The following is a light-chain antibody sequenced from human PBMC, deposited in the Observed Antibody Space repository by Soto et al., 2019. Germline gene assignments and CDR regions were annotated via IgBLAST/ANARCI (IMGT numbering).Light chain of an antibody. V-gene: IGKV1-39*01. CDR3: QRSYTTPIT. J-gene: IGKJ4*01. Sequence: DIQMPQSPSSLSASVGDRVTMTCRTSQNIDRNLNWYQQIPGKDAKFLSHSASSLQSGVPSRVSGSGSGTDLTLTILGLQPEDVATYYCQRSYTTPITFGGGNKGEIK. CDR2: SAS. CDR1: QNIDRN.